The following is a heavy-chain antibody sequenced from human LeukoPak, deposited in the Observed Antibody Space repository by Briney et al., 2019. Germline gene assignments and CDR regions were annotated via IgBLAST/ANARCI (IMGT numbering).Heavy chain of an antibody. D-gene: IGHD1-1*01. CDR1: GFTFSSCT. CDR2: ISGSNSYI. V-gene: IGHV3-21*01. J-gene: IGHJ4*02. CDR3: ARALTTLTYEGY. Sequence: GGSLRLSCAASGFTFSSCTMHWIRQAPGKGLEWVSSISGSNSYIFYADSVKGRFTVSRDNAKDSLYLQMNSLRAEDTAVYYCARALTTLTYEGYWGQGTLVTVSS.